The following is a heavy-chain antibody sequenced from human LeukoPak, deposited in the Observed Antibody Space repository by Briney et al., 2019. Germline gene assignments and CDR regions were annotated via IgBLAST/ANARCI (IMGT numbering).Heavy chain of an antibody. D-gene: IGHD2-2*01. Sequence: PGGSLRLSCAASGFTFSDYYMSWIRQAPGKGLEWVSYISSSGSTIYYADSVKGRFTISRDNAKNSLYLQMNSLRAEDTAVYYCARDRSPNVPSDAFDIWGLGTMVTVSS. CDR3: ARDRSPNVPSDAFDI. J-gene: IGHJ3*02. V-gene: IGHV3-11*01. CDR2: ISSSGSTI. CDR1: GFTFSDYY.